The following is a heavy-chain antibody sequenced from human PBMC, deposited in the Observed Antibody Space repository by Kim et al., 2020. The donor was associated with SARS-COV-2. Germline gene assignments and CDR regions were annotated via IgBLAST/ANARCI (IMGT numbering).Heavy chain of an antibody. J-gene: IGHJ5*02. CDR3: ARDQPNNSSSWSWFDP. Sequence: SLKCRVTISAETSKNQFSLKLSSVAAADTAVYYCARDQPNNSSSWSWFDPWGQGTLVTVSS. V-gene: IGHV4-39*07. D-gene: IGHD6-13*01.